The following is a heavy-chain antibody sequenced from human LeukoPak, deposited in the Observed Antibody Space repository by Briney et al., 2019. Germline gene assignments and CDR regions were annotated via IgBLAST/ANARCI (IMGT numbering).Heavy chain of an antibody. Sequence: SETLSLTCTVSGGSISSSIYYWGWIRQPPGKGLEWIGSIYYTGSTYYNPSLKSRVTISVDTSKNQFSLKLSSVTAADTAVYYCARLHYGGNYGYYYYYMDVWGKGTSVTISS. V-gene: IGHV4-39*01. CDR3: ARLHYGGNYGYYYYYMDV. CDR1: GGSISSSIYY. CDR2: IYYTGST. J-gene: IGHJ6*03. D-gene: IGHD4-23*01.